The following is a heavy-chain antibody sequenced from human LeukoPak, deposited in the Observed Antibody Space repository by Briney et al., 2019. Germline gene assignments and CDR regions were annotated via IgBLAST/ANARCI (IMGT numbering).Heavy chain of an antibody. CDR2: ISNSGVTT. CDR3: AKARPVAGDY. J-gene: IGHJ4*02. CDR1: RFTFSNYA. V-gene: IGHV3-23*01. Sequence: PGGSLRLSCAASRFTFSNYAMTWVRQAPGKGLEWVSVISNSGVTTYYADSVKGRFTISRDNSINTLYLQMNSLRAEDTAVYYCAKARPVAGDYWGQGTLVTVSS. D-gene: IGHD4-23*01.